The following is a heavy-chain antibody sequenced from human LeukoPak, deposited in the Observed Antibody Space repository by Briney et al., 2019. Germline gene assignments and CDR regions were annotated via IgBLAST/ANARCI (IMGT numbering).Heavy chain of an antibody. CDR1: GFTFSSYA. CDR3: ARGGGYILDN. Sequence: PGRSLRLSCAAPGFTFSSYAMHWVRQAPGKGLEWVAIMSQDGSEKKYVDSVKGRFTISRDNTKNTVYLQMNSLRAEDTAVYYCARGGGYILDNWGQGTLVTVSS. V-gene: IGHV3-7*01. D-gene: IGHD5-18*01. J-gene: IGHJ4*02. CDR2: MSQDGSEK.